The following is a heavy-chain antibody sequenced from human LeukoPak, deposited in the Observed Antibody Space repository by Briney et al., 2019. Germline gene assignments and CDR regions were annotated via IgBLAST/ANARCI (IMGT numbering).Heavy chain of an antibody. Sequence: ASVKVSCKASGYTFTSYYMHWVRQAPGQGLEWMGIINPSGGSTSYAQKFQGRVTMTRDTSITTACMELSSLTSDDTAVYYCARGHMVRGVSDDWGQGTLVTVSS. D-gene: IGHD3-10*01. CDR1: GYTFTSYY. CDR2: INPSGGST. J-gene: IGHJ4*02. V-gene: IGHV1-46*01. CDR3: ARGHMVRGVSDD.